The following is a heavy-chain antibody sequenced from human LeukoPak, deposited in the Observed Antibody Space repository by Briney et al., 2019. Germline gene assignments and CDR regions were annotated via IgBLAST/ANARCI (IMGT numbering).Heavy chain of an antibody. CDR1: GGSISSSTYY. D-gene: IGHD4-17*01. CDR3: ARWADYGDQGSYFDY. J-gene: IGHJ4*02. V-gene: IGHV4-39*01. Sequence: SETLSLTCSVSGGSISSSTYYWGWIRQPPGKGLEWIGNVYYSGSTYYNLSLKTRVTISADTPKSQFSLKLSSVTAADTAVYYCARWADYGDQGSYFDYWGQGTLVTVSS. CDR2: VYYSGST.